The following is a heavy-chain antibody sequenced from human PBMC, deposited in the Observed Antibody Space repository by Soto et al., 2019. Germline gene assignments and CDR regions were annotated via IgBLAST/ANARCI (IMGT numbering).Heavy chain of an antibody. CDR1: GGSISYYY. V-gene: IGHV4-4*07. CDR3: ARDYGSGSYYTFDY. Sequence: SETLSLTCTVSGGSISYYYWNWIRQSAGKGLEWIGRIYSSGSTNYNPSLKSRISMSIDTSKNQFSLKVRAVSAADTAVYYCARDYGSGSYYTFDYWGQGTQVTVSA. CDR2: IYSSGST. D-gene: IGHD3-10*01. J-gene: IGHJ4*02.